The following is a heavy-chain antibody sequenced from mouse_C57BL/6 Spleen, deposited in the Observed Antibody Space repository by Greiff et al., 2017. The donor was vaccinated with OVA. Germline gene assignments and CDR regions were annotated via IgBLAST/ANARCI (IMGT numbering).Heavy chain of an antibody. Sequence: VQGVESGPELVKPGASVKISCKASGYAFSSSWMNWVKQRPGEGLEWIGRIYPGDGDTNYNGKFKGKATLTADKSSSTAYMQLSSLTSEDSAVYFCAGYYFDYWGQGTTLTVSS. J-gene: IGHJ2*01. CDR2: IYPGDGDT. CDR1: GYAFSSSW. V-gene: IGHV1-82*01. CDR3: AGYYFDY.